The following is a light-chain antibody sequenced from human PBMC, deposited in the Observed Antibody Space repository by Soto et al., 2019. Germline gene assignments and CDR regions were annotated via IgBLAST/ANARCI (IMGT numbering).Light chain of an antibody. Sequence: QSALTQPASVSGSPGQSITISCTGTSSDIGGYNFVCWFQQQPGRAPKLLIYEVTSRPSGVSSRFSGSKSGNTASLTISGLQAEDEGDYYCTSYTKNSPLVFGTGTKLTVL. CDR2: EVT. CDR1: SSDIGGYNF. CDR3: TSYTKNSPLV. J-gene: IGLJ1*01. V-gene: IGLV2-14*01.